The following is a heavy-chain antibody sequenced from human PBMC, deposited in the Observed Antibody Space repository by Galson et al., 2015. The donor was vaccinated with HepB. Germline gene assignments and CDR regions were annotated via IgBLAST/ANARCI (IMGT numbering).Heavy chain of an antibody. J-gene: IGHJ1*01. CDR1: GYTFTSYY. D-gene: IGHD2-15*01. CDR3: ARGPLKVAATPAEYFQH. Sequence: SVKVSCKASGYTFTSYYMHWVRQAPGQGLEWMGIINPSGGSTSYAQKFQGRVTMTRDTSTSTVYMELSSLRSEDTAVYYCARGPLKVAATPAEYFQHWGQGTLVTVSS. CDR2: INPSGGST. V-gene: IGHV1-46*01.